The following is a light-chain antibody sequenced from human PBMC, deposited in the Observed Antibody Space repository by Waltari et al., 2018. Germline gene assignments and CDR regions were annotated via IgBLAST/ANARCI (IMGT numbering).Light chain of an antibody. Sequence: QLVLTQSPSASASLGASVKLTCTLSSGHSSNVIAWLPQQPEKGPRYLMKVNSDGSPSKGDEIPDRFSGSTSGAERYLTISSVQPEDEADYYCQTGGHGTWVFGGGTKLTVL. CDR3: QTGGHGTWV. V-gene: IGLV4-69*01. J-gene: IGLJ3*02. CDR1: SGHSSNV. CDR2: VNSDGSP.